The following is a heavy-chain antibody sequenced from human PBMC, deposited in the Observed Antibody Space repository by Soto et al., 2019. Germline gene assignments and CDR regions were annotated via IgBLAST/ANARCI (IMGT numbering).Heavy chain of an antibody. D-gene: IGHD2-8*01. CDR3: ARSCDCTNGVCYSPFAY. J-gene: IGHJ4*02. Sequence: GASVKVSCKASGYTFTSYAMHWVRQAPGQRLEWMGWINAGNGNTKYSQKFQGRVTITRDTSASTAYMELSSLRSEDTAVYYCARSCDCTNGVCYSPFAYWGQGTLVTVSS. V-gene: IGHV1-3*01. CDR2: INAGNGNT. CDR1: GYTFTSYA.